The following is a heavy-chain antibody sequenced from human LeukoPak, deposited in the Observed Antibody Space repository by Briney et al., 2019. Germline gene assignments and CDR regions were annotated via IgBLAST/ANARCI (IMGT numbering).Heavy chain of an antibody. D-gene: IGHD4-23*01. CDR2: IYYSGGNT. CDR3: AKDQGQAVVPRRFDY. J-gene: IGHJ4*02. CDR1: GFSFSTHA. Sequence: GSLRLSCAASGFSFSTHAMSWVRQAPGKGLELVSTIYYSGGNTYSADSVKGRFTISRDNAKNMLYLQMNSLRAEDTAIYYCAKDQGQAVVPRRFDYWGQGTLVTVSS. V-gene: IGHV3-23*01.